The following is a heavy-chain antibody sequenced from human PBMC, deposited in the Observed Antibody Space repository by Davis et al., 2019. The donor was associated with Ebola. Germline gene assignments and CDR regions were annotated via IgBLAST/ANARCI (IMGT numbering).Heavy chain of an antibody. CDR2: MNPNSGNT. J-gene: IGHJ2*01. CDR1: GYTFTSYD. V-gene: IGHV1-8*01. CDR3: ARPIEKRCSPGCFDL. Sequence: AASVKVSCKASGYTFTSYDIHWVRQATGQGLEWMGWMNPNSGNTGYAQKFQGRVTMTRDNSINTAYMELSSLTSEDTAVYYCARPIEKRCSPGCFDLWGRGTLVTVSS. D-gene: IGHD4/OR15-4a*01.